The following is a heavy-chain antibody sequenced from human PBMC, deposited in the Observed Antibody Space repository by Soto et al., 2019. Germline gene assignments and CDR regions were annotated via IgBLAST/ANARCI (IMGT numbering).Heavy chain of an antibody. D-gene: IGHD3-16*02. CDR1: GFTFSDYY. CDR2: IKQDGSEK. CDR3: ARETNYDYVWGSYRYYFDY. J-gene: IGHJ4*02. V-gene: IGHV3-7*01. Sequence: GGSLRLSCAASGFTFSDYYMSWVRQAPGKGLEWVANIKQDGSEKYYVDSVKGRFTISRDNAKNSLYLQMNSLRAEDTAVYYCARETNYDYVWGSYRYYFDYWGQGTLVTVSS.